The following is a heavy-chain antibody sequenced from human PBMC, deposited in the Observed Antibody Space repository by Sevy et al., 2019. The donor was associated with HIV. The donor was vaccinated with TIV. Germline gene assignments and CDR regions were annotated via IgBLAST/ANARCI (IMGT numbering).Heavy chain of an antibody. J-gene: IGHJ6*02. Sequence: SETLSLTCTVSGGSISSYYWSWIRQPPGKGLEWIGYIYYTGSTNYNPSLKSRVTLSVDTSKNQFSLKLSSVTAADTAVYYCARELISGRYYGMDVWGQGTTVTVSS. CDR3: ARELISGRYYGMDV. D-gene: IGHD6-19*01. V-gene: IGHV4-59*01. CDR2: IYYTGST. CDR1: GGSISSYY.